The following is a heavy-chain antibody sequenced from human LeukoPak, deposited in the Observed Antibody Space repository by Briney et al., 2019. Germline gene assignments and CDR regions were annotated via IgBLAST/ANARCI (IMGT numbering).Heavy chain of an antibody. CDR3: ARRLAGSSWPFDY. J-gene: IGHJ4*02. D-gene: IGHD6-13*01. V-gene: IGHV4-34*01. Sequence: SETLSLTCAVYGGSFSGYYWSWIRQPPGKGLEWIGEINHSGSTNYNPSLKSRVTISVGTSKNQFSLKLSSVTAADTAVYYCARRLAGSSWPFDYWGQGTLVTVPS. CDR2: INHSGST. CDR1: GGSFSGYY.